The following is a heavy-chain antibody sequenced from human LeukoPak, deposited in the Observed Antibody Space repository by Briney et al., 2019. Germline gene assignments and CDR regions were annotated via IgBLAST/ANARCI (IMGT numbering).Heavy chain of an antibody. J-gene: IGHJ4*02. CDR1: GFTFSNYK. CDR2: ISYDGSNK. Sequence: GRSLRLSCAASGFTFSNYKIHWVRQAPGKGLEWVAVISYDGSNKYYADSVKGRFTISRDNSKNTLYLQMNSLRAEDTAVYYCARDPLYVVVTAIPSYFDYWGQGTLVTVSS. D-gene: IGHD2-21*02. CDR3: ARDPLYVVVTAIPSYFDY. V-gene: IGHV3-30-3*01.